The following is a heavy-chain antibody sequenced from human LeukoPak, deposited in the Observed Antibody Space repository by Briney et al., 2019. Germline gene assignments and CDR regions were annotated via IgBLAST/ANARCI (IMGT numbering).Heavy chain of an antibody. CDR3: ARRGDYVWGSYRSIRNWFDP. CDR1: GGSFSGYY. D-gene: IGHD3-16*02. J-gene: IGHJ5*02. Sequence: SETLSLTCAVYGGSFSGYYWSWIRQPPGKGLEWIGEINHSGSTNYNPSLKSRATISVDTSKNQFSLKLSSVTAADTAVYYCARRGDYVWGSYRSIRNWFDPWGQGTLVTVSS. V-gene: IGHV4-34*01. CDR2: INHSGST.